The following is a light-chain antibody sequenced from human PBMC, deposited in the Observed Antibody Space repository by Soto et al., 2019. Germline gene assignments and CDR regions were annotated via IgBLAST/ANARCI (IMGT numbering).Light chain of an antibody. CDR3: SSYTAFNTPFV. V-gene: IGLV2-14*01. CDR1: SSDVGGYIY. Sequence: QPASVSGSPGQSITISCTGTSSDVGGYIYVSWYQQHPGKAPKLLIYEVSNRPSGVSNRFSGSKSGNTASLTISGLQAEDEADYYCSSYTAFNTPFVFGTGTKLTVL. J-gene: IGLJ1*01. CDR2: EVS.